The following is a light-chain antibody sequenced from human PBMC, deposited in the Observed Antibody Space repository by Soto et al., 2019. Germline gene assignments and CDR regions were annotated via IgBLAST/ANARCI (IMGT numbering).Light chain of an antibody. CDR3: ISYTSSNTLGV. CDR2: EVS. V-gene: IGLV2-14*01. J-gene: IGLJ1*01. CDR1: SSDVGGYNY. Sequence: QSALTQPASVSGSPGQSITISCTGTSSDVGGYNYVSWYQQHPGKAPKLMIYEVSNRPSGVSNRFSGSRSGNTASLTISGLQADDEADYYCISYTSSNTLGVFGTGTKVTVL.